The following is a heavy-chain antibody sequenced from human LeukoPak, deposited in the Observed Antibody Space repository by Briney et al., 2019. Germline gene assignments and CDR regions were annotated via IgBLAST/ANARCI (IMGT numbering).Heavy chain of an antibody. CDR1: GFTFSSSW. Sequence: GGSLRLSCAASGFTFSSSWMTWVRQAPGKGLEWVASIREDGSEKTSVDSVKGRFTISRDNAKNSLCLQMNSLRAEDTAVYYCARVTTGGLDYWGQGTLVTVSS. CDR2: IREDGSEK. V-gene: IGHV3-7*04. D-gene: IGHD4-17*01. J-gene: IGHJ4*02. CDR3: ARVTTGGLDY.